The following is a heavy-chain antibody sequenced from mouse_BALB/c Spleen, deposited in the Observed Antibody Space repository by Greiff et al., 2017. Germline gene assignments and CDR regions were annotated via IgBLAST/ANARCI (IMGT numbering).Heavy chain of an antibody. D-gene: IGHD1-1*01. J-gene: IGHJ2*01. V-gene: IGHV3-6*02. CDR1: GYSITSGYY. CDR3: ARGSSWGNYFDY. CDR2: ISYDGSN. Sequence: DVQLQESGPGLVKPSQSLSLTCSVTGYSITSGYYWNWIRQFPGNKLEWMGYISYDGSNNYNPSLKNRISITRDTSKNQFFLKLNSVTTEDTATYYCARGSSWGNYFDYWGQGTTLTVSS.